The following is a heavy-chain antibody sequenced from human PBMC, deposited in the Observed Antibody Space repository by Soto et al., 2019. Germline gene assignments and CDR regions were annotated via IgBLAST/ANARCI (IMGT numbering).Heavy chain of an antibody. Sequence: QVPLQPWGAGLLKPSETLSLTCAVYGGSFSGYYWSWIRQPPGKGLEWIGEINHSGSTDYNPYLKSRVTISVDTSKNQFALKLSSVTAADTAVYYCARKGRMNDYWGQGTLVTVSS. J-gene: IGHJ4*02. V-gene: IGHV4-34*01. CDR2: INHSGST. CDR3: ARKGRMNDY. CDR1: GGSFSGYY.